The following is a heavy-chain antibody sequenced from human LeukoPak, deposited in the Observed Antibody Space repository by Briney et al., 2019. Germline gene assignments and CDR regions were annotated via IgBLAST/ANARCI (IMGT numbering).Heavy chain of an antibody. CDR3: ATGVRGVIIYFDY. CDR2: ISGSGGST. J-gene: IGHJ4*02. CDR1: GFTFSSYA. V-gene: IGHV3-23*01. D-gene: IGHD3-10*01. Sequence: GGSLRLSCAASGFTFSSYAMSWVRQAPGKGLEWVSAISGSGGSTYYADSVKGRFTISRDNSKNTLYPQMNSLRAEDTAVYYCATGVRGVIIYFDYWGQGTLVTVSS.